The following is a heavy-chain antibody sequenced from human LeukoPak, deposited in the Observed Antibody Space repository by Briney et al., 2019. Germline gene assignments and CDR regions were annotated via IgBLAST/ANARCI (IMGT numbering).Heavy chain of an antibody. CDR2: IYYSGST. J-gene: IGHJ4*02. Sequence: PSETLCLTCTVSGVSISSYYWSWIRQPPGKGLEWIGYIYYSGSTNYNPSLKSRVTISVDTSKNQFSLKLSSVTAADTAVYYCARGRVGATPFDYWGQGTLVTVSS. V-gene: IGHV4-59*01. CDR1: GVSISSYY. D-gene: IGHD1-26*01. CDR3: ARGRVGATPFDY.